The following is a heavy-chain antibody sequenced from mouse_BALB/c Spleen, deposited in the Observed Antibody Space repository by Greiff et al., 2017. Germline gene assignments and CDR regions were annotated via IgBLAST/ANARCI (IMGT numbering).Heavy chain of an antibody. Sequence: VHLVESGPGLVAPSQSLSITCTVSGFSLTSYGVHWVRQPPGKGLEWLGVIWAGGSTNYNSALMSRLSISKDNSKSQVFLKMNSLQTDDTAMYYCARSVYHYAMDYWGQGTSVTVSS. D-gene: IGHD2-1*01. CDR1: GFSLTSYG. V-gene: IGHV2-9*02. J-gene: IGHJ4*01. CDR2: IWAGGST. CDR3: ARSVYHYAMDY.